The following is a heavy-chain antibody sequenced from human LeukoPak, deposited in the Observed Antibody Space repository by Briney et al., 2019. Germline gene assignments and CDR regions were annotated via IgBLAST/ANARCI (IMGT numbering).Heavy chain of an antibody. CDR3: ARQVPYSYGLFDY. J-gene: IGHJ4*02. CDR2: IYPGDSDT. CDR1: GYSFTSYW. Sequence: GESLKISCKGSGYSFTSYWIGWVRQMPGKGLEWMGIIYPGDSDTRYSPSFQGQVAISADKSISTAYLQWSSLKASDTAMYYCARQVPYSYGLFDYWGQGTLVTVSS. D-gene: IGHD5-18*01. V-gene: IGHV5-51*01.